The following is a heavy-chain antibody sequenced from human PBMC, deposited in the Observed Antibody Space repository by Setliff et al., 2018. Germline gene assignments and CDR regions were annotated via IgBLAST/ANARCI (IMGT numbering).Heavy chain of an antibody. Sequence: SETLSLTCTVSNGSISSGNYFWGWIRQPPGKGLEWMGSIFYTGSTYYSPSLKSRVTMSIETSKNQFSLNLNSVTAADTAVYYCARQPYSTTYYYYYYYMDVWGKGTTVTVSS. J-gene: IGHJ6*03. CDR2: IFYTGST. CDR3: ARQPYSTTYYYYYYYMDV. CDR1: NGSISSGNYF. D-gene: IGHD6-13*01. V-gene: IGHV4-39*01.